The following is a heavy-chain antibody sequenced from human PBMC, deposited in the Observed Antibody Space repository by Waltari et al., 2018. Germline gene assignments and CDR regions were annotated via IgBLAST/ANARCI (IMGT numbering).Heavy chain of an antibody. CDR1: GYTFTGYY. J-gene: IGHJ1*01. Sequence: QVQLVQSGAEVKKPGASVKVSCKASGYTFTGYYMHWVRQAPGQGLEGLGGINPNGGGTNYEHKFRGRVTRTRDTSISQAYMELSRLRSDDTAVYYCARGGPITGTFEYCHHWGQGTLVTVSS. D-gene: IGHD1-7*01. V-gene: IGHV1-2*07. CDR2: INPNGGGT. CDR3: ARGGPITGTFEYCHH.